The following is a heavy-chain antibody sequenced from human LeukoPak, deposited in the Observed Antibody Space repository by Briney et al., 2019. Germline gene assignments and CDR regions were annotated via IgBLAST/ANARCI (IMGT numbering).Heavy chain of an antibody. J-gene: IGHJ6*03. V-gene: IGHV3-20*04. CDR1: GFTFDDYG. CDR2: INWNGGST. CDR3: ARGKYYYYMDV. Sequence: GGSLRLSCAASGFTFDDYGMSWVRQAPGKGLEWVSGINWNGGSTGYADSVKGRFTISRDNAKNSLYLQMSSLRAEDTALYYCARGKYYYYMDVWGKGTTVTVSS.